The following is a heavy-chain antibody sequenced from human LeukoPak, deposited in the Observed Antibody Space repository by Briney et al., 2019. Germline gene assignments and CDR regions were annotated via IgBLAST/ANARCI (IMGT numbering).Heavy chain of an antibody. CDR2: IVVGSANT. Sequence: SVTVSCTASGFTFAISAVQWVRQARGQRLEWIGWIVVGSANTNYAQRFQERVTITRDMSTGTAYMELSSLRSEDTAVYYCAAFDAGDCGGDCPYFSFPWGQGTLVTASS. CDR1: GFTFAISA. CDR3: AAFDAGDCGGDCPYFSFP. J-gene: IGHJ5*02. D-gene: IGHD2-21*02. V-gene: IGHV1-58*01.